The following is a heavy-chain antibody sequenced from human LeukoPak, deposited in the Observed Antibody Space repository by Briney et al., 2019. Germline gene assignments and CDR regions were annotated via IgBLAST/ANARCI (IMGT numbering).Heavy chain of an antibody. CDR1: GFTFSSYG. V-gene: IGHV3-30*02. CDR2: IRYDGSNK. J-gene: IGHJ5*02. CDR3: AKDRFSQQWLVANWFDP. D-gene: IGHD6-19*01. Sequence: GGSLRLSCSASGFTFSSYGMHWVRQAPGKGLEWVAFIRYDGSNKYYADSVKGRFTISRDNSKNTLYLQMNSLRAEDTAVYYCAKDRFSQQWLVANWFDPWGQGTLVTVSS.